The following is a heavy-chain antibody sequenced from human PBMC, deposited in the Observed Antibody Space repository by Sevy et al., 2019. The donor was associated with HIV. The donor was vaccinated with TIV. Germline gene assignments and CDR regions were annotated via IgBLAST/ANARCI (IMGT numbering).Heavy chain of an antibody. Sequence: GGSLRLSCAASGFTFSSYAMSWVRQAPGKGLEWVSVISGSGGSTYYADSGKGRFTISRDNSKNTLYLQMNSLRAEDTAVYYCAKDRLKYSSSLAGYWGQGTLVTVSS. D-gene: IGHD6-6*01. J-gene: IGHJ4*02. V-gene: IGHV3-23*01. CDR2: ISGSGGST. CDR1: GFTFSSYA. CDR3: AKDRLKYSSSLAGY.